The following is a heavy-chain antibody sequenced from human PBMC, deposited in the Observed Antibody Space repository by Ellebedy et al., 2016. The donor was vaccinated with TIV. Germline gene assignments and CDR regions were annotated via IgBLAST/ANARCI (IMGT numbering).Heavy chain of an antibody. J-gene: IGHJ4*02. D-gene: IGHD3-22*01. V-gene: IGHV7-4-1*02. CDR3: AREYIYDGTSYYYDFDL. Sequence: AASVKVSCKASGYTFTDYAINWVRQAPGQGLEWMGWIATNTGNPTYDPGFTGRFVFSLDTSVSTAFLQISNLKAEDTGVYYCAREYIYDGTSYYYDFDLWGQGTLVTVSS. CDR2: IATNTGNP. CDR1: GYTFTDYA.